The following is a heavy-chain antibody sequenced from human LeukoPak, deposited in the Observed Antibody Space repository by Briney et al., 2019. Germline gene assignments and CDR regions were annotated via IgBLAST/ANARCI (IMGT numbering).Heavy chain of an antibody. CDR1: GYTFTGYY. J-gene: IGHJ5*02. CDR3: ARRYCSSTNCYTPGFDP. CDR2: INPSSGGT. V-gene: IGHV1-2*02. Sequence: ASVKVSCKASGYTFTGYYIHWVRQAPGQGLEWMGWINPSSGGTNYAQKFQGRVTMTRDTSISTAYMELSSLRSDDTAVYYCARRYCSSTNCYTPGFDPWGQGTLVTVSP. D-gene: IGHD2-2*02.